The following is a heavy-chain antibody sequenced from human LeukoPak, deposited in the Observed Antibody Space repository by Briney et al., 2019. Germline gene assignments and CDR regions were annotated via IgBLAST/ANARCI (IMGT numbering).Heavy chain of an antibody. V-gene: IGHV4-31*03. J-gene: IGHJ3*02. CDR1: GDSLSSGGYY. CDR3: ATETGPSTVTKLEYAVDI. Sequence: PSQTLSLPCNVPGDSLSSGGYYWRWLRQHPGKRLEWIGYIYYSGSTYYNPSLKSRVTISVHTYKNQFSPKPSSVTAADTAVYYCATETGPSTVTKLEYAVDIWGQGTMVTVSS. CDR2: IYYSGST. D-gene: IGHD4-17*01.